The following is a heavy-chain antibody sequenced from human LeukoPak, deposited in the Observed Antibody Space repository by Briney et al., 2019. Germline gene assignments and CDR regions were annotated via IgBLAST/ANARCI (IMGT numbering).Heavy chain of an antibody. CDR3: AKDAQGLDRGGIYFDF. V-gene: IGHV3-23*01. CDR2: MSGSGSST. Sequence: PGGSQRLSCAASGFTFKTYAMNWVRQVPGKGPEWVSSMSGSGSSTDYADSVKGRFTISRDNSKNTLYLQMNSLRAEDTALYYCAKDAQGLDRGGIYFDFWGQGSLVTVSS. D-gene: IGHD6-19*01. J-gene: IGHJ4*02. CDR1: GFTFKTYA.